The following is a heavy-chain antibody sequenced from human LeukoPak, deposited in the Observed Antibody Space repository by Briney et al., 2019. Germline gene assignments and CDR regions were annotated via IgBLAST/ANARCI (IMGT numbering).Heavy chain of an antibody. J-gene: IGHJ4*02. CDR1: GFTFSTYG. Sequence: PGGSLRLSCAAPGFTFSTYGMHWVRQAPGKGLEWVTVIWYDGSNKFYADSVKGRFTISRDNSNNMLYLQMSSLRAEDTAVYYCARSLNGDPPDFDYWGQGTLVTVSS. D-gene: IGHD4-17*01. V-gene: IGHV3-33*01. CDR3: ARSLNGDPPDFDY. CDR2: IWYDGSNK.